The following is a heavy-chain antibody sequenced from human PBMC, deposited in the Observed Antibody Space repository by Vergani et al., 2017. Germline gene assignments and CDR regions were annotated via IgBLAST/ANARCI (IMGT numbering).Heavy chain of an antibody. Sequence: EVQLLESGGGLVQPGGSLRLSCAASGFTFSSYAMSWVRQAPGKGLEWVSAISGSGGSTYYADSVKGRFTISRDNTKNTLYLQMNSLRAEDTAVYYCAKGVVHSFGFDYWGQGTLVTVSS. CDR2: ISGSGGST. D-gene: IGHD2/OR15-2a*01. J-gene: IGHJ4*02. V-gene: IGHV3-23*01. CDR3: AKGVVHSFGFDY. CDR1: GFTFSSYA.